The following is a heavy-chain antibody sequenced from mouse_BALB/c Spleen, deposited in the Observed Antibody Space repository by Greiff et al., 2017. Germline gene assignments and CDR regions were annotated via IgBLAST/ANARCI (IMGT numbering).Heavy chain of an antibody. CDR3: ARPFYDGYYAW. CDR1: GFTFSDYY. V-gene: IGHV5-4*02. CDR2: ISDGGSYT. Sequence: EVQVLESGGGLVKPGGSLKLSCAASGFTFSDYYMHWVRQTPVNSLEWVATISDGGSYTYYPDSVKGRFTISRDNAKNNLYLQMSSLKSEDTAMYYCARPFYDGYYAWWGQGTLVTVSA. J-gene: IGHJ3*02. D-gene: IGHD2-3*01.